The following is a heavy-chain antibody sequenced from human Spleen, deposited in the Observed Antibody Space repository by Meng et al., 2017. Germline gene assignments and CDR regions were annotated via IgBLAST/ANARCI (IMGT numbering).Heavy chain of an antibody. D-gene: IGHD5-24*01. CDR3: ARVRRDDYNRIDY. CDR1: GGSISSSSYY. CDR2: IYYSGST. V-gene: IGHV4-39*07. Sequence: SETLSLTCTVSGGSISSSSYYWGWIRQPPGKGLEWIGSIYYSGSTYYNPSLKSRVTISVDKSRNQFSLKLISVTAADTAVYCCARVRRDDYNRIDYWGQGTPVTVSS. J-gene: IGHJ4*02.